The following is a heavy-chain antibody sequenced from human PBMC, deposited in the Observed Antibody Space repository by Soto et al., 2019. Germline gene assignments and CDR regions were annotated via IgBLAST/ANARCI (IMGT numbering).Heavy chain of an antibody. CDR2: IIPLFGTA. D-gene: IGHD6-19*01. CDR1: GGTFSTYA. Sequence: QVQLEQSGGEVKQPGSSVRVSCKTSGGTFSTYAINWVRQAPGQGLEWMGAIIPLFGTADYSQKFQGRVGITGDESTSRAYMELGRLRCDDTAVYFCARPKGTYSSGYYDFDFWGQGTLVTVSS. J-gene: IGHJ4*02. V-gene: IGHV1-69*01. CDR3: ARPKGTYSSGYYDFDF.